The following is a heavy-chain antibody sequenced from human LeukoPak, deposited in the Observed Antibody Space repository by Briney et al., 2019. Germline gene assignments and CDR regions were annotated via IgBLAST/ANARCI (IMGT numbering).Heavy chain of an antibody. V-gene: IGHV1-46*01. CDR3: ARVQAARPSLWSEPLFDY. CDR2: INPSGGST. J-gene: IGHJ4*02. CDR1: GGTFSSYA. D-gene: IGHD6-6*01. Sequence: ASVKVSCKASGGTFSSYAISWVRQAPGQGLEWMGIINPSGGSTSYAQKFQGRVTMTRDTSTSTVYMELSSLRSEDTAVYYCARVQAARPSLWSEPLFDYWGQGTLVTVSS.